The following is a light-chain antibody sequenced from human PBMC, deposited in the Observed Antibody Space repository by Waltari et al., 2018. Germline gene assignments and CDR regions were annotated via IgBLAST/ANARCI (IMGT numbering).Light chain of an antibody. V-gene: IGKV3-15*01. Sequence: TVMTQSPVALSVSPGERVTLPCRASQSVSSNLAWYQQKPGQAPRLLIYGVSTRATGIPARFSGSWSGTDFTRTISSLQSEDFAVYYCQQYNDWPPVTFGGGTKVEIK. CDR2: GVS. CDR1: QSVSSN. CDR3: QQYNDWPPVT. J-gene: IGKJ4*01.